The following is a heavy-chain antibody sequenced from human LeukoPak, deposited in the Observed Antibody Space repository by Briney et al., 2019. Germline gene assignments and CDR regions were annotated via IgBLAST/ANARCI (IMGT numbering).Heavy chain of an antibody. Sequence: GGSLRLSCAASGFTFSSNAMSWVRQAPGKGLEWVSCISGSGGGTYYADSVKGRFTISRDNSKNTVYLQMNSLRAEDTAVYYCAKRGRDSSGYYPFDYWGQGTLVTVSS. J-gene: IGHJ4*02. CDR1: GFTFSSNA. D-gene: IGHD3-22*01. CDR3: AKRGRDSSGYYPFDY. CDR2: ISGSGGGT. V-gene: IGHV3-23*01.